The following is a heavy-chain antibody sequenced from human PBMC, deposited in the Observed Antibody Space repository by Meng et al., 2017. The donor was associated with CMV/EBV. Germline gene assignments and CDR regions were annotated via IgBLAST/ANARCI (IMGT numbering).Heavy chain of an antibody. CDR2: INRSGST. CDR3: ARGGGSTDYYRSNYYYYGMDV. Sequence: SETLSLTCAVYGGSFSGYYWSWIRQPPGKGLEWIGEINRSGSTNYNPSLKSRVTISVDTSKNQFSLKLSSVTAADTAVYYCARGGGSTDYYRSNYYYYGMDVWGQGTTVTVSS. CDR1: GGSFSGYY. D-gene: IGHD3-22*01. V-gene: IGHV4-34*01. J-gene: IGHJ6*02.